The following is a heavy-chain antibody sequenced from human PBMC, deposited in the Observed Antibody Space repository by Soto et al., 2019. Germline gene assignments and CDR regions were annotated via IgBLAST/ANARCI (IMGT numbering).Heavy chain of an antibody. CDR3: TTGSVEGF. V-gene: IGHV3-15*07. J-gene: IGHJ4*03. CDR1: GFSVSNAW. CDR2: IKTRDEGETT. D-gene: IGHD2-15*01. Sequence: EVQLVDSGGGLVKPGGSLRLSCEASGFSVSNAWMNWVRQAPGKGLEWVGRIKTRDEGETTNYAAPVKGRFTISRDDSKNTLYLQMNSLKTEVTAVSYCTTGSVEGFWGQGTMVTVSS.